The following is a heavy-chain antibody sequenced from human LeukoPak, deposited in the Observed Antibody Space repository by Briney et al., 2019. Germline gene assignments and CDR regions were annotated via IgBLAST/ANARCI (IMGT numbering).Heavy chain of an antibody. Sequence: GGSLRLSCAASGFTFSSYWMHWVRQAPGKGLVWASRINSDGSTTSYADSVKGRFTISRDNSKNTLYLQMNSLRAEDTAVYYCAKTPGRYCGGDCYSAVDYWGQGTLVTVSS. J-gene: IGHJ4*02. CDR1: GFTFSSYW. CDR2: INSDGSTT. CDR3: AKTPGRYCGGDCYSAVDY. V-gene: IGHV3-74*01. D-gene: IGHD2-21*02.